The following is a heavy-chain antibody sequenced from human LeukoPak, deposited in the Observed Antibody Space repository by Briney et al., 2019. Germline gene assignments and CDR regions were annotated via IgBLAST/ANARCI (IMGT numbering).Heavy chain of an antibody. V-gene: IGHV3-23*01. Sequence: GGSLRLFCAASGFTFSTYAMTGVRQAPGKGLDWVSGIGASGADTYYADSAKGRFTVPRDNSKNTLYLQMSSLRADDTAVYFCAKRPRDSSGYYLGAFDGWGQGTTVTVSS. CDR2: IGASGADT. D-gene: IGHD3-22*01. CDR3: AKRPRDSSGYYLGAFDG. CDR1: GFTFSTYA. J-gene: IGHJ3*01.